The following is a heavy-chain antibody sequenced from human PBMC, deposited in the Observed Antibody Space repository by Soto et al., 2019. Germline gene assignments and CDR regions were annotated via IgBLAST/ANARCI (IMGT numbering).Heavy chain of an antibody. CDR1: GFAFITYG. Sequence: EVQLLESGGGLEQPGGSLRLSCGASGFAFITYGMSWVRQAPGKGLEWVSTISGNGDTTHYADSVKGRFTISRDNSKNTVYLQMNSLRVDDTAIYYCAKVFWGVAGPVDPFDYWCQGTLVTVSS. V-gene: IGHV3-23*01. J-gene: IGHJ4*02. D-gene: IGHD6-19*01. CDR2: ISGNGDTT. CDR3: AKVFWGVAGPVDPFDY.